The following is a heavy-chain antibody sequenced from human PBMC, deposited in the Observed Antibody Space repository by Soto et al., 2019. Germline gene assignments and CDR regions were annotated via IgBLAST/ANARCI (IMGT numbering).Heavy chain of an antibody. CDR3: ARDPGYIVVVPAATVGDAFDI. Sequence: GPSVKVSCKASVYTFTSYGMSWVRQAHRQGLEWMGWISAYNGNTNYAQKLQGRVTMTTDTSTSTAYMELRSLRSDDTAVYYCARDPGYIVVVPAATVGDAFDIWGQGTMVTVSS. D-gene: IGHD2-2*01. J-gene: IGHJ3*02. V-gene: IGHV1-18*01. CDR1: VYTFTSYG. CDR2: ISAYNGNT.